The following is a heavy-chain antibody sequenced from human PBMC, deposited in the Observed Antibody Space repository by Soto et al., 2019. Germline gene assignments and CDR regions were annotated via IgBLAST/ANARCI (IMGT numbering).Heavy chain of an antibody. Sequence: ASVKVSCKASGYTFTGYYMHWVRQAPGQGLEWMGWINPNSGGTNYAQKFQGWVTMTRDTSISTAYMELSRLRSDDTAVYYCANKKGMYSGSYYAFDIWGQGTMVTVSS. CDR2: INPNSGGT. J-gene: IGHJ3*02. V-gene: IGHV1-2*04. CDR3: ANKKGMYSGSYYAFDI. D-gene: IGHD1-26*01. CDR1: GYTFTGYY.